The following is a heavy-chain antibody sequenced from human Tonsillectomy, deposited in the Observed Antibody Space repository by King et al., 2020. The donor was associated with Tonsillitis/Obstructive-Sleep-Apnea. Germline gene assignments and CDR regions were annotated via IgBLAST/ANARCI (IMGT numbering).Heavy chain of an antibody. V-gene: IGHV3-23*04. CDR2: ISGGGGST. D-gene: IGHD4-11*01. Sequence: VQLVESGGDLVQPGGSLRLSCAASGFTFSSYAMSWVRPAPGKGLEWVSAISGGGGSTYYADSVKGRFTISRENSKNTLYLQMNSLRAEETAVYYCAKGMTTVHSDFDYWGQGTLVTVSS. CDR3: AKGMTTVHSDFDY. J-gene: IGHJ4*02. CDR1: GFTFSSYA.